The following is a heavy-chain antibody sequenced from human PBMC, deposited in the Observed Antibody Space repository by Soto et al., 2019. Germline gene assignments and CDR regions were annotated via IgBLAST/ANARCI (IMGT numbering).Heavy chain of an antibody. Sequence: GGSLRLSCAASGFTFSSYGMHWVRQAPGKGLEWVAVIWYDGSNKYYADSVKGRFTISRDNAQNTLFLQMNRLRAEDTAVYYCAKDVNYDVLAGYYYYWGQGTLVTVSS. CDR3: AKDVNYDVLAGYYYY. V-gene: IGHV3-33*06. D-gene: IGHD3-9*01. CDR1: GFTFSSYG. CDR2: IWYDGSNK. J-gene: IGHJ4*02.